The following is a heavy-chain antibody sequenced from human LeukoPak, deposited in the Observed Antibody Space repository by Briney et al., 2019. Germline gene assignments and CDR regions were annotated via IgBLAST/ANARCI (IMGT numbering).Heavy chain of an antibody. J-gene: IGHJ4*02. V-gene: IGHV4-39*01. Sequence: SETLSLTCTVSSGSISGGAYFWGWIRQPPGKGLEWIGSIYYSGSTYYNPSLESRVTISVDTSKNQFSLKLSSVTAADTAVYYCARSPSYCTNGVCYYFDYWGQGTLVTVSS. D-gene: IGHD2-8*01. CDR3: ARSPSYCTNGVCYYFDY. CDR1: SGSISGGAYF. CDR2: IYYSGST.